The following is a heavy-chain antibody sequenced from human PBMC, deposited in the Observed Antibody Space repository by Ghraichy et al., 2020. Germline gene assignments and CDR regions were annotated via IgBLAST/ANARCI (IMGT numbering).Heavy chain of an antibody. CDR3: ARDWAENCGSDCYHFDY. CDR2: IKHDGTEK. J-gene: IGHJ4*02. V-gene: IGHV3-7*03. Sequence: GGSLRLSCAASGFTFSRYWMSWIRQAPGKGLEWVANIKHDGTEKYYVDSMRGRFTISRDNPKNSVFLQMNSLTAEDTAVYFCARDWAENCGSDCYHFDYWGQGTLVTVSS. CDR1: GFTFSRYW. D-gene: IGHD2-21*02.